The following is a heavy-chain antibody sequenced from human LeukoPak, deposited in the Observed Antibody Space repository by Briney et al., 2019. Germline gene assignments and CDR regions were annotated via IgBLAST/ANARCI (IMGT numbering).Heavy chain of an antibody. Sequence: GESLNISCKGSRFRFTSYWIGWARQMPGKGLEGMGHIYPGYSDTRYSPYFQGQVTISADKSISTAYLQWSSLKASDTAMYYCARSGSSGYYYLSPTDYWGQGTLVTVSS. D-gene: IGHD3-22*01. CDR3: ARSGSSGYYYLSPTDY. CDR1: RFRFTSYW. J-gene: IGHJ4*02. V-gene: IGHV5-51*01. CDR2: IYPGYSDT.